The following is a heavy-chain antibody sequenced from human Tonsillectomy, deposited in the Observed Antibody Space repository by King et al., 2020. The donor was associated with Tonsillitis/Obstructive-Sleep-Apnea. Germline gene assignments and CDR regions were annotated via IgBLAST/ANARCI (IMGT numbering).Heavy chain of an antibody. J-gene: IGHJ3*02. V-gene: IGHV3-23*04. CDR2: ISGSVGST. CDR3: AKDPPRGGVTGGRAFEI. CDR1: GFTFSSYA. D-gene: IGHD3-16*01. Sequence: VQLVESGGGLVQPGGSLRPSCAASGFTFSSYAMSGVRQAPGKGLEWGSGISGSVGSTHYAESVKGRFTISRETSKNTLYLQMNNLRAEETAVYYCAKDPPRGGVTGGRAFEIWGQGTMVTVSS.